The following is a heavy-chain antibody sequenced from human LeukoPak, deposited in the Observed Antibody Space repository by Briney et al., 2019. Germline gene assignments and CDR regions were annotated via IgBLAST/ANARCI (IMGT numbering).Heavy chain of an antibody. V-gene: IGHV3-11*04. Sequence: GGSLRLSCAASGFTFSDYYMSWIRQAPGKGLEWLSYISSSGSTIYYADSVKGRFTISRANAKNSLYLQMNSLRAEDTAVYYCASSGYYYSYFDYWGQGTLVTVSS. D-gene: IGHD3-22*01. CDR3: ASSGYYYSYFDY. CDR2: ISSSGSTI. J-gene: IGHJ4*02. CDR1: GFTFSDYY.